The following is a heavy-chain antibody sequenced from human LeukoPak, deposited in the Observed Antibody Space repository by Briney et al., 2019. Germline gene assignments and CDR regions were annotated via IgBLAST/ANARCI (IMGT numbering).Heavy chain of an antibody. Sequence: GGSLRLSCAASGFTFSTTWMHWVRQAPGKGLVWVSRIKSDGSGTIYANSVKGRFTISRDNAKNTLYLQMNSLRAEDTAVYYCARDNYYSPDHWGQGALVTVSS. V-gene: IGHV3-74*01. CDR3: ARDNYYSPDH. J-gene: IGHJ4*02. CDR2: IKSDGSGT. CDR1: GFTFSTTW. D-gene: IGHD4-11*01.